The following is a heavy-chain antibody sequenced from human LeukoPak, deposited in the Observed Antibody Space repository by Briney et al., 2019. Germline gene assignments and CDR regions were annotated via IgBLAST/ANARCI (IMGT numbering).Heavy chain of an antibody. CDR3: ATIHYDILTGYSYCFDY. CDR2: FDPEDGET. CDR1: GYTLTELS. D-gene: IGHD3-9*01. V-gene: IGHV1-24*01. Sequence: VASVKVSCTVSGYTLTELSMHWVRQVPGKGLEWMGGFDPEDGETIYAQKFQGRVTMTEDTSTDTAYMELSSLRSEDTAVYYCATIHYDILTGYSYCFDYWGQGTLVTVSS. J-gene: IGHJ4*02.